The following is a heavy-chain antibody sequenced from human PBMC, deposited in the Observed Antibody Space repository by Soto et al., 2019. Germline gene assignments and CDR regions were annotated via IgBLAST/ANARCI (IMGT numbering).Heavy chain of an antibody. CDR2: ISTGGGST. CDR1: GFTFSSHV. V-gene: IGHV3-23*01. J-gene: IGHJ4*02. CDR3: ARSREIIASAGSFDY. D-gene: IGHD6-25*01. Sequence: EVQLLESGGGWVQPGGSLRLSCAASGFTFSSHVMSWVRQAPGKGLEWVSGISTGGGSTDYEDSVKGRFTISRDNSKNTLHLQMKSLIAEDTAVYYCARSREIIASAGSFDYWGQGTMVTVSS.